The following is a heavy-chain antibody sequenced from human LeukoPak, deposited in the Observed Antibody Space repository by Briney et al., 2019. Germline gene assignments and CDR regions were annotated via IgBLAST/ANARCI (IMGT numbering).Heavy chain of an antibody. CDR3: AKDELDSSGYYTGDY. Sequence: TGGSLRLSCAASGFTFSSAWMSWVRQAPGKGLEWVSAISGSGGSTYYADSVKGRFTVSRDNSKNTLYLQMNSLRAEDTAVYYCAKDELDSSGYYTGDYWGQGTLVTVSS. D-gene: IGHD3-22*01. CDR2: ISGSGGST. J-gene: IGHJ4*02. V-gene: IGHV3-23*01. CDR1: GFTFSSAW.